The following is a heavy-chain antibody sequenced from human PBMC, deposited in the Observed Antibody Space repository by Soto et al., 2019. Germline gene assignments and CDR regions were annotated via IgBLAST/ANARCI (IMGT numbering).Heavy chain of an antibody. CDR1: GFIFRTYE. J-gene: IGHJ4*02. Sequence: TGGSLRLSCAASGFIFRTYEMNWVRQAPGKGLEWISYISSTDNTIFYADSVKGRFTISRDNARNSLYLQMNSLRAEDTAVYYCAREGIATAGPHFDYWGQGILVTVSS. V-gene: IGHV3-48*03. D-gene: IGHD6-13*01. CDR3: AREGIATAGPHFDY. CDR2: ISSTDNTI.